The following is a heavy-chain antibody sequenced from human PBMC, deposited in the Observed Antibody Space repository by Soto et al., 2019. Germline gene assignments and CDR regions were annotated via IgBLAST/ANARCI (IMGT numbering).Heavy chain of an antibody. D-gene: IGHD3-10*01. CDR1: GGSISSYY. J-gene: IGHJ6*02. CDR2: IYYSGST. CDR3: VGQGFGRLHGLVDV. Sequence: SETLSLTCTVSGGSISSYYWSWIRQPPGKGLEWIGYIYYSGSTNYNPSLKSRVTISIDTSTKQFFLKLSSVTAADTAVYYCVGQGFGRLHGLVDVWGQGTTVTVSS. V-gene: IGHV4-59*08.